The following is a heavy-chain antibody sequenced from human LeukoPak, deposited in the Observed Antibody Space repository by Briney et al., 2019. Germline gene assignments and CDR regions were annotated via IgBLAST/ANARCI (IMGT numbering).Heavy chain of an antibody. J-gene: IGHJ6*01. CDR3: ARYYHSRVV. CDR1: GFTFRTYS. CDR2: ISSGSSTI. Sequence: GGSLSLSSAVSGFTFRTYSMNWVRQAPGRGLEWISYISSGSSTIYYADSVKGRFTISRDNAKDSLYLQMSSLRDEDTAVYYCARYYHSRVVWGQGTTVTVSS. V-gene: IGHV3-48*02.